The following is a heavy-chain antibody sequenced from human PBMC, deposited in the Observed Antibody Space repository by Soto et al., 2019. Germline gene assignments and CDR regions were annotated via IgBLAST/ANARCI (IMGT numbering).Heavy chain of an antibody. D-gene: IGHD1-26*01. Sequence: SETLSLTCAVYGGSFSGYDWSWIRQPPGKGLEWIGEINHSGSTNYNPSLKSRVTISVDTSKNQFSLKLSSVTAADTAVYYCARGLVVGDAPHNWFHLCGQGTLVTVSS. CDR3: ARGLVVGDAPHNWFHL. V-gene: IGHV4-34*01. CDR1: GGSFSGYD. CDR2: INHSGST. J-gene: IGHJ5*02.